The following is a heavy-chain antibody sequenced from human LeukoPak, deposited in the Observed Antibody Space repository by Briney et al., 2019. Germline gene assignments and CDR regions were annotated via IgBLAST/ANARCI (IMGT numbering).Heavy chain of an antibody. CDR1: GFTFSTYA. CDR3: AKDHSPRGDGHISVFDY. CDR2: ISGSGGST. Sequence: GGSLRLSCAASGFTFSTYAMNWVRQAPGKGLEWVSGISGSGGSTYYADSVKGRFTISRDNSKNTLYLQMSSLKAEDTAAYYCAKDHSPRGDGHISVFDYWGQGTLVTVSS. J-gene: IGHJ4*02. V-gene: IGHV3-23*01. D-gene: IGHD5-24*01.